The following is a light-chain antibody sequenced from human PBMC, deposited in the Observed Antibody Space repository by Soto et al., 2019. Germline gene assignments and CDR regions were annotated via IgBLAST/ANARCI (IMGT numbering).Light chain of an antibody. J-gene: IGKJ4*01. CDR2: GAS. Sequence: EIVLTQSPGTLSLSPGERGTLSCRAGQSISNSSLGWYQQKPGQAPRLLIYGASIRASGIPDRFSGSGSGTDFTLTISRLEPEDFAVYYCQQYGSSPLTFGGGTKVEI. CDR1: QSISNSS. V-gene: IGKV3-20*01. CDR3: QQYGSSPLT.